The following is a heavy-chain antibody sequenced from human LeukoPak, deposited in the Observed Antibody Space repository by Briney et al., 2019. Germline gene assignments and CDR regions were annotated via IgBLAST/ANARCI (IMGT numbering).Heavy chain of an antibody. Sequence: GGSLRLSCAASGFTFSSYWMSWVRQAPGKGLEWVSNIKQDGSEKYYVDSVKGRFTISRDNAKNSLYLQMNSLRAEDTAVYYCARDLSYYNVGGNNWFDPWGQGTLVTVSS. CDR2: IKQDGSEK. CDR1: GFTFSSYW. D-gene: IGHD3-10*01. J-gene: IGHJ5*02. CDR3: ARDLSYYNVGGNNWFDP. V-gene: IGHV3-7*01.